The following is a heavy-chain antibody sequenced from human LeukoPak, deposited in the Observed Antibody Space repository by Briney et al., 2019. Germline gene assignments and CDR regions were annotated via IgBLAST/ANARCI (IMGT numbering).Heavy chain of an antibody. V-gene: IGHV4-38-2*02. Sequence: PSETLSLTCTVSGYSISSDYYWGWVRQPPGKGLEWIGSIYHSGSTYYNPSLKSRVTISVHTSKNQFSLKLSSVTAADTAVYYCARERLLAAAGSLDYWGQGTLVTVSS. CDR1: GYSISSDYY. D-gene: IGHD6-13*01. CDR2: IYHSGST. J-gene: IGHJ4*02. CDR3: ARERLLAAAGSLDY.